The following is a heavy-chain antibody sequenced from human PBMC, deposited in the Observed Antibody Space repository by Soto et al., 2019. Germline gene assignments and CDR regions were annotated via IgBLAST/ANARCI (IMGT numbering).Heavy chain of an antibody. CDR3: ARESEDLTSNFDY. CDR1: GFTFSRYS. J-gene: IGHJ4*02. V-gene: IGHV3-21*01. CDR2: ISSTTNYI. Sequence: EVQLVESGGGLVRPGGSLRLSCAASGFTFSRYSMNWGRQAPGKGLEWVSSISSTTNYIYYADSMKGRFTVSRANAKHSVYLDMNSLSAEDTAVYYCARESEDLTSNFDYWGQGTLVTVSS.